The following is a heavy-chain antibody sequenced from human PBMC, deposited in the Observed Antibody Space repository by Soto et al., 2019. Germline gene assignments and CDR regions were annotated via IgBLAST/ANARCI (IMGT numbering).Heavy chain of an antibody. Sequence: SETLSLTCTVSGGSISSSSYYWGWIRQPPGKGLEWIGSIYYSGSTYYNPSLKSRVTISVDTSKNQFSLKLSSVTAADTAVYYCASDGYNYKENQYFQHWGQGTLVTVSS. CDR2: IYYSGST. CDR1: GGSISSSSYY. D-gene: IGHD5-12*01. V-gene: IGHV4-39*07. CDR3: ASDGYNYKENQYFQH. J-gene: IGHJ1*01.